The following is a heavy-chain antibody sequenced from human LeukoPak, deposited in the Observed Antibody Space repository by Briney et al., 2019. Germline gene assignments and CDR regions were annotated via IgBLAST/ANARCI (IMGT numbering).Heavy chain of an antibody. D-gene: IGHD4-11*01. Sequence: PGGSLRLSCVASGFTFTNYAMTWVRQAPGKGLEWVSAIRASDDTTFYADSVKGRFTISRENGKNSVYLQMNSLRAGDTAVYFCAKAFDYNGLRGEGGSFDCWGQGALVTVSS. CDR2: IRASDDTT. CDR3: AKAFDYNGLRGEGGSFDC. CDR1: GFTFTNYA. J-gene: IGHJ4*02. V-gene: IGHV3-23*01.